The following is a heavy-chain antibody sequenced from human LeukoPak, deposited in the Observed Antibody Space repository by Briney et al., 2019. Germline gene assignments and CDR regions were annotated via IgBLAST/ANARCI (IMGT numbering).Heavy chain of an antibody. Sequence: ASVKVSCKASGYTFTSYGISWVRQAPGQGLEWMGWISAYNGNTNYAQKLQGRVTMTTDTSTSTAYMELRSLRSDDTAVYYCARGRRAGYCSSTSCWGFDWFDPWGQGTLVTVSS. CDR3: ARGRRAGYCSSTSCWGFDWFDP. CDR1: GYTFTSYG. CDR2: ISAYNGNT. V-gene: IGHV1-18*01. D-gene: IGHD2-2*01. J-gene: IGHJ5*02.